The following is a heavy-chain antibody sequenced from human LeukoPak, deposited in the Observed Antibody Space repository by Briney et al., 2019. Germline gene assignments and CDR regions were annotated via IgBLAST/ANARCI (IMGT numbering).Heavy chain of an antibody. CDR1: GGSFSGYY. CDR2: INHGGST. J-gene: IGHJ4*02. CDR3: ARGPRGYSYGYGRVDY. Sequence: SETLSLTCAVYGGSFSGYYWSWIRQPPGKGLEWIGEINHGGSTNYNPSLKSRVTISVDTSKNQFSLKLSSVTAADTAVYYCARGPRGYSYGYGRVDYWGQGTLVTVSS. V-gene: IGHV4-34*01. D-gene: IGHD5-18*01.